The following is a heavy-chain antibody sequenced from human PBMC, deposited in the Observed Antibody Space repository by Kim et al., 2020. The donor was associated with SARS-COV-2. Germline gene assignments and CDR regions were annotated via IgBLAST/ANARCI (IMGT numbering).Heavy chain of an antibody. Sequence: GGSLRLSCTGSGYTFGDYAMSWVRQAPGKGLEWVGFIRSKAYGGTTEDAASVKGRFTSVRDDSKNIAYLEMNSLKSEDTAVYYCTRGPPLFDYWGQRTLVTVSS. CDR3: TRGPPLFDY. V-gene: IGHV3-49*04. CDR1: GYTFGDYA. CDR2: IRSKAYGGTT. J-gene: IGHJ4*02.